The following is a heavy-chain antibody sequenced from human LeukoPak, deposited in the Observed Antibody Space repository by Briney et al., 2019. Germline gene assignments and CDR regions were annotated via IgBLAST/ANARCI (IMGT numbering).Heavy chain of an antibody. D-gene: IGHD4-23*01. Sequence: SETLSLTCAVYGGSFSGYYWSWIRQPPGKGLGYIGYIYYSGSTNYNPSLKSRVTISVDTSKNQFSLKLSSVTAADTAVYYCARGTPSYFDYWGQGTLVTVSS. V-gene: IGHV4-59*01. CDR2: IYYSGST. J-gene: IGHJ4*02. CDR3: ARGTPSYFDY. CDR1: GGSFSGYY.